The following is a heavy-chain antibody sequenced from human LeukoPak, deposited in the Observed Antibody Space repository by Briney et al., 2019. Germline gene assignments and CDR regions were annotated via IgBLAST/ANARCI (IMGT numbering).Heavy chain of an antibody. CDR2: IWHDGSNR. Sequence: GSLRLSRAASGFTFSNYGMHWVRQAPGKGLEWVAVIWHDGSNRYYADSVKGRFTISRDNSENTLYLQMNSLRAEDTAVYYCSGNFDFWGQGTLVTVSS. CDR1: GFTFSNYG. CDR3: SGNFDF. J-gene: IGHJ4*02. V-gene: IGHV3-33*01.